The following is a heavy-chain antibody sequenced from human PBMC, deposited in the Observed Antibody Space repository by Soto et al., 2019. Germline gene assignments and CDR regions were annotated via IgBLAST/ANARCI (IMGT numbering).Heavy chain of an antibody. J-gene: IGHJ6*02. V-gene: IGHV4-31*03. CDR3: ARDKGGAALKGSGMDV. CDR1: GGSISSRDYY. D-gene: IGHD3-10*01. CDR2: IYYNGNT. Sequence: QVQLQESGPGLVKPAQTLSLRCTVSGGSISSRDYYWSWIRQHPEKGLEWIGSIYYNGNTYYNPSLKGRVTISLDTSMNEFSLKLTSVTAADTAVYYCARDKGGAALKGSGMDVWGQGTTVTVSS.